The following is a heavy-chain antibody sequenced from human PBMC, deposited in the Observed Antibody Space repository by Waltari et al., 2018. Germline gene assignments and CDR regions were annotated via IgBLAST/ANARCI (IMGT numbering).Heavy chain of an antibody. CDR2: TRYAASNK. Sequence: QVQLVDSGRGLVPPGVSRRLSCAASGFTFGRPASHWIHQAPVKSPQCVACTRYAASNKYDAESVKGGVPISGENSKNTLYLQMNSLRAEDTAVYYCAKDLGTGYNCSSASCYKGVDFWGQGTLVTVS. CDR1: GFTFGRPA. D-gene: IGHD2-2*02. J-gene: IGHJ4*02. CDR3: AKDLGTGYNCSSASCYKGVDF. V-gene: IGHV3-30*02.